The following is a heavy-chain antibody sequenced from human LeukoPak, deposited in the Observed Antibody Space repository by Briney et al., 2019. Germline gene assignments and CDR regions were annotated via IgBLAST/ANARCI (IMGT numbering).Heavy chain of an antibody. Sequence: SETLSLTCTVSGSSINVYYWSWIRQSPGKGLEWIAYITYSGSTNSNPSLKSRVTVSVATSKNQFSLRLSSMTAADTAVYYCARDPFYDTYYSDSSDVFDIWGQGTMVTVSS. CDR2: ITYSGST. D-gene: IGHD3-22*01. CDR3: ARDPFYDTYYSDSSDVFDI. CDR1: GSSINVYY. J-gene: IGHJ3*02. V-gene: IGHV4-59*01.